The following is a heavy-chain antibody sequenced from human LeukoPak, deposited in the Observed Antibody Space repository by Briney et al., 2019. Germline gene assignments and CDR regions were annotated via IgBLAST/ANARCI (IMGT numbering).Heavy chain of an antibody. Sequence: GGSLRLSCAASGFTFSSYSMNWVRQAPGKGLEWVSSIDSSSNYIFYADSVKGRFTISRDNAKNSLDLQMNNLRDEETAIYYWTKAGVVGAKAGFDNWGQGPLVPVSS. D-gene: IGHD1-26*01. J-gene: IGHJ4*02. CDR3: TKAGVVGAKAGFDN. CDR2: IDSSSNYI. V-gene: IGHV3-21*01. CDR1: GFTFSSYS.